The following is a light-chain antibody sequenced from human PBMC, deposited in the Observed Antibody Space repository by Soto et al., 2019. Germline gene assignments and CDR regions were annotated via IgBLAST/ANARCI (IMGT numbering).Light chain of an antibody. CDR3: QQYGSSPPRFT. J-gene: IGKJ3*01. V-gene: IGKV3-20*01. Sequence: EIVLTQSPGTLSLSPGERATLSCRAIQSVSSSYLAWYQQKPGQAPRLLIYSASSRATDIPDRFSGSGSGTDFTLTISRLEPEDFAVYYCQQYGSSPPRFTFGPGTRVDIK. CDR2: SAS. CDR1: QSVSSSY.